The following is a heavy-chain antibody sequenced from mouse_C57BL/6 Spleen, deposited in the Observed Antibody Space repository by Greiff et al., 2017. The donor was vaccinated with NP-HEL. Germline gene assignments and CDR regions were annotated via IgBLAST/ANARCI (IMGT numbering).Heavy chain of an antibody. D-gene: IGHD2-10*01. CDR2: IHPNSGST. CDR1: GYTFTSYW. V-gene: IGHV1-64*01. Sequence: VQLQQPGAELVKPGASVKLSCKASGYTFTSYWMHWVKQRPGQGLEWIGMIHPNSGSTNYNEKFKSKATLTVDKSSSTAYMQLSSLTSEDSAVYYCARGLLSPYAMDYWGQGTSVTVSS. CDR3: ARGLLSPYAMDY. J-gene: IGHJ4*01.